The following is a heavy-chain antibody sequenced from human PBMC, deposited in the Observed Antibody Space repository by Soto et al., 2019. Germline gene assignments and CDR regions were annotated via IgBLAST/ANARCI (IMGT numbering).Heavy chain of an antibody. Sequence: QITLKESGPTLVKPTQTVTLTCSFTGFSLSSREMAVGWIRQPPGKALEWLALVYWDGDERYSPSLNNSLTITKDTAKNQVVLLTPNVDPVDTGKFYCAHIIASLRVPIAAFDLWGQGTTVSV. J-gene: IGHJ3*01. V-gene: IGHV2-5*02. CDR2: VYWDGDE. D-gene: IGHD2-21*01. CDR1: GFSLSSREMA. CDR3: AHIIASLRVPIAAFDL.